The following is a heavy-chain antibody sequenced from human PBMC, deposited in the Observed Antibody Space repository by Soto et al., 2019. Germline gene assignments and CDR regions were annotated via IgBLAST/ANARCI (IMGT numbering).Heavy chain of an antibody. J-gene: IGHJ4*02. CDR1: GCTFTSYG. CDR3: ASGVRGYSYGHDFDY. D-gene: IGHD5-18*01. V-gene: IGHV1-18*01. Sequence: ASVKVSCKASGCTFTSYGISWVRQAPGQGLEWMGWISAYNGNTNYAQKLQGRVTMTTDTSTSTAYMELRSLRADDTAVYYCASGVRGYSYGHDFDYWGQGTLVTVSS. CDR2: ISAYNGNT.